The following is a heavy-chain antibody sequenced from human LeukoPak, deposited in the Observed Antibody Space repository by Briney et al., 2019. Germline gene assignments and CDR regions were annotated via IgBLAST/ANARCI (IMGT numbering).Heavy chain of an antibody. CDR1: GFTFSSYD. D-gene: IGHD3-22*01. V-gene: IGHV3-13*01. CDR3: ARAKYYYDSSGYDSAFDY. CDR2: IGTAGDT. J-gene: IGHJ4*02. Sequence: GGSLRLSCAASGFTFSSYDMHWVRQATGKGLGWVSAIGTAGDTYYPGSVKGRFTISRENAKNSLYLQMNSLRAGDTAVYYCARAKYYYDSSGYDSAFDYWGQGTLVTVSS.